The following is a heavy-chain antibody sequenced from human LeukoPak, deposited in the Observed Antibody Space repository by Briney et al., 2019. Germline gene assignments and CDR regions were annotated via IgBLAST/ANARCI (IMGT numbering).Heavy chain of an antibody. V-gene: IGHV4-34*01. J-gene: IGHJ3*02. CDR1: GGSFSGYY. D-gene: IGHD2-2*02. Sequence: SETLSLTCAVYGGSFSGYYWSWIRQPPGKGLEWIGEINHSGSTNYNPSLKSRVTISVDTSKNQFSLKLSSVTAADTAVYYCAKGSSTSCYKNAFDIWGQGTMVTVSS. CDR3: AKGSSTSCYKNAFDI. CDR2: INHSGST.